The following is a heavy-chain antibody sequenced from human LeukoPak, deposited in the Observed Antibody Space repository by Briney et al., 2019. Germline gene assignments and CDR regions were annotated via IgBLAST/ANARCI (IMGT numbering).Heavy chain of an antibody. CDR2: TSGSGGTK. Sequence: GGSLRLSCAASGFIFKNHAMSWVRQAPGKGLEWVSATSGSGGTKFYADSVKGRFTISRDNSKDTLYLQMNSLRAEDTAIYYCAKFPSYDSSGHDGFDVWGQRTRVTVSS. V-gene: IGHV3-23*01. D-gene: IGHD3-22*01. J-gene: IGHJ3*01. CDR3: AKFPSYDSSGHDGFDV. CDR1: GFIFKNHA.